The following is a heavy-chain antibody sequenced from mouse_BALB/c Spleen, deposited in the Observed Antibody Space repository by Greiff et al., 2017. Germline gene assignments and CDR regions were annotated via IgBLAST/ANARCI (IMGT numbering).Heavy chain of an antibody. D-gene: IGHD2-10*01. Sequence: EVQLQQSGPDLVKPSQSLSLTCTVTGYSITSGYSWHWIRQFPGNKLEWMGYIHYSGSTNYNPSLKSRISITRDTSKNQFFLQLNSVTTEDTATYYCAAYYGNFPWFAYWGQGTLVTVSA. CDR3: AAYYGNFPWFAY. J-gene: IGHJ3*01. CDR1: GYSITSGYS. V-gene: IGHV3-1*02. CDR2: IHYSGST.